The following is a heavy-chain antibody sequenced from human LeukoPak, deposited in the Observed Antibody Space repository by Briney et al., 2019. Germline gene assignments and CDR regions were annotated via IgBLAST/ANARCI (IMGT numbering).Heavy chain of an antibody. V-gene: IGHV1-18*04. CDR3: ARWRGLVNFDY. CDR1: GYSFTSHY. Sequence: GASVKVSCKASGYSFTSHYMHWVRQAPGQGLEWMGWISAYNGNTNYAQKLQGRVTMTTDTSTSTAYMELRSLRSDDTAVYYCARWRGLVNFDYWGQGTLVTVSS. CDR2: ISAYNGNT. J-gene: IGHJ4*02. D-gene: IGHD6-19*01.